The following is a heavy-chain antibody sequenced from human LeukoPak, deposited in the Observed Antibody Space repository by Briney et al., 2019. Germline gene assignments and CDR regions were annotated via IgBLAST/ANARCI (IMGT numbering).Heavy chain of an antibody. J-gene: IGHJ4*02. CDR2: ISSSGSTI. D-gene: IGHD2-2*01. V-gene: IGHV3-48*03. CDR3: ARGGGYCSSTSCYFTPRHLVFDY. CDR1: GFTFSSYE. Sequence: PGRSLRLSCAASGFTFSSYEMNWVRQAPGKGLEWVSYISSSGSTIYYADSVKGRFTISRGNAKNSLYLQMNSLRAEDTAVYYWARGGGYCSSTSCYFTPRHLVFDYWGQGTLVTVSS.